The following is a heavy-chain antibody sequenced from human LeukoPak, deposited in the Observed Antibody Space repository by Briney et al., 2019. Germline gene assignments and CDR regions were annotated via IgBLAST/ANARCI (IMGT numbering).Heavy chain of an antibody. CDR3: VAGTTY. D-gene: IGHD6-19*01. CDR2: IKQDESQK. CDR1: GFTFSNFW. J-gene: IGHJ4*02. V-gene: IGHV3-7*05. Sequence: GGSLRLSCAASGFTFSNFWMTWVRQAPGKGLEWVAIIKQDESQKYYVDSVKGRFIISRDNARNPLYLQMNSLRAEDTAVYWAVAGTTYWGQGTLVTVSS.